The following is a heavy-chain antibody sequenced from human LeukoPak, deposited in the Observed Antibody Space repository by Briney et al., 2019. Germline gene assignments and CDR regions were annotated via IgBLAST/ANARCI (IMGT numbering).Heavy chain of an antibody. D-gene: IGHD3-10*01. V-gene: IGHV1-2*02. CDR1: GYTFTGYY. Sequence: ASVKVSCKASGYTFTGYYMHWVRQAPGQGLEWMGWINPNSGGTNYAQKFQGRVTMTRDTSISTAYMELSRLRSDDTAVYYCARFSTVVTSYYGMDVWGQGTTVTVSS. CDR2: INPNSGGT. CDR3: ARFSTVVTSYYGMDV. J-gene: IGHJ6*02.